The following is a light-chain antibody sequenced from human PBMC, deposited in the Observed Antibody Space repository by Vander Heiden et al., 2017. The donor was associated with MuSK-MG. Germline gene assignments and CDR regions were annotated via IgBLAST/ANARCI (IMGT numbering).Light chain of an antibody. CDR2: GAS. J-gene: IGKJ4*01. V-gene: IGKV3-15*01. Sequence: IVLTQSPATLSVSPGERATLSCRASQSVSSNLAWYQQKPGQAPRLLIYGASTRATGIPARFSGSGYGTEFILTISSRQSEDSAVYHCQQYRKWPLFTFGGGTKVEIK. CDR1: QSVSSN. CDR3: QQYRKWPLFT.